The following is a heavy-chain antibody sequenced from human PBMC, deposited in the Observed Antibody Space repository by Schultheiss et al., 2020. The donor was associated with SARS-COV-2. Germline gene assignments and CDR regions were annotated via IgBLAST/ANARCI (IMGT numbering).Heavy chain of an antibody. CDR1: GGSISSYY. CDR2: IYYSGST. CDR3: ARQVGYSSSWATYYYYGMDV. D-gene: IGHD6-13*01. Sequence: SETLSLTCTVSGGSISSYYWSWIRQPPGKGLEWIGSIYYSGSTYYNPSLKSRVTISVDTSKNQFSLKLSSVTAADTAVYYCARQVGYSSSWATYYYYGMDVWGQGTTVTVSS. J-gene: IGHJ6*02. V-gene: IGHV4-59*08.